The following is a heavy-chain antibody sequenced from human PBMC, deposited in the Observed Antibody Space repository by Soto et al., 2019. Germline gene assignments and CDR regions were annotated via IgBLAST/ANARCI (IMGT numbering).Heavy chain of an antibody. V-gene: IGHV4-39*01. D-gene: IGHD3-3*01. CDR3: AKLIRDQLRFLGWLLPNDVFDI. CDR1: GGSISSSSYY. Sequence: SETLSLTCTVSGGSISSSSYYWGWIRQPPGKGLEWIGSIYYSGSTYYNPSLKSRVTISVDTSKNQFSLKLSSVTAADTAGYKCAKLIRDQLRFLGWLLPNDVFDIWGQGKMVTVSS. CDR2: IYYSGST. J-gene: IGHJ3*02.